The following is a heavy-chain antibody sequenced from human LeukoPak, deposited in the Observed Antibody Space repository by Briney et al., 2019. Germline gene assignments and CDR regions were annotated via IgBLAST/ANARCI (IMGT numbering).Heavy chain of an antibody. D-gene: IGHD6-13*01. CDR3: ARAGIAAAGFDY. J-gene: IGHJ4*02. CDR2: ISGSGGST. Sequence: GGSLRLSCAASGFTFSSCAMSWVRQAPGKGLEWVSVISGSGGSTYYADSVKGRFTISRDNSKNTLYLQMNSLRAEDTAVYYCARAGIAAAGFDYWGQGTLVTVSS. V-gene: IGHV3-23*01. CDR1: GFTFSSCA.